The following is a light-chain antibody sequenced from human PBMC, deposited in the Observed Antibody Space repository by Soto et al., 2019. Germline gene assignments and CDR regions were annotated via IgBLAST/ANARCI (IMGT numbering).Light chain of an antibody. V-gene: IGKV1-39*01. CDR2: GAS. CDR1: QSVSSY. Sequence: EIQLTQSPSSLSASVGDRVTLTCRASQSVSSYLNWYQQKPGKAPRLLIYGASSLPSGVPSRFSGSGSGTDVIPPIISLQHEDFATYYYQQSYNTPRLTFGPGTKVDIK. J-gene: IGKJ3*01. CDR3: QQSYNTPRLT.